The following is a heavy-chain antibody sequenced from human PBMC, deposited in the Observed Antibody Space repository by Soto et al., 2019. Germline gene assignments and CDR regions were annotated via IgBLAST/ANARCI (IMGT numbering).Heavy chain of an antibody. CDR2: IYYSGST. V-gene: IGHV4-31*03. CDR3: ARRGPSKSYWYFDL. J-gene: IGHJ2*01. Sequence: QVQLQESGPGLVKPSQTLSLTCTVSGGSISSGGYYWSWIRQHPGKGLEWIGYIYYSGSTYYNPSLKSRVTIAVETSKNKGSLKQSSVTAAYTAVYYCARRGPSKSYWYFDLWGRGTLVTVSS. CDR1: GGSISSGGYY.